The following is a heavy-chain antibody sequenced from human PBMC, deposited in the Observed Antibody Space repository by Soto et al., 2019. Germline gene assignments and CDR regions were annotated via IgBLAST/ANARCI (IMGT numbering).Heavy chain of an antibody. CDR1: GGSISSYY. CDR2: FYYSGST. Sequence: QVQLQESGPGLVKPSETLSLTCTVSGGSISSYYWSWIRQPPGKGLEWIGSFYYSGSTNYNPSLKSRVTIPVDTSKNKFSLKLSSVTAADTAVFYCARVQRMLGQSHNYMDVWGKGTTVTVSS. D-gene: IGHD7-27*01. CDR3: ARVQRMLGQSHNYMDV. V-gene: IGHV4-59*01. J-gene: IGHJ6*03.